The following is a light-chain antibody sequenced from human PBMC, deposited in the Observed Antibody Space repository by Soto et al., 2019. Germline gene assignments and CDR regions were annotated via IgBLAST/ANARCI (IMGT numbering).Light chain of an antibody. J-gene: IGLJ3*02. CDR3: GAWDDSLTGSWV. Sequence: QAVVTQPPSASGTPGQWVTISCSGSSSNIGHNSVNWYQQLPGTAPKLLIYSNSHRPSGVPDRFSGSKSGTSASLAISGLQSEDEADYYCGAWDDSLTGSWVFGGGTKVTVL. CDR2: SNS. CDR1: SSNIGHNS. V-gene: IGLV1-44*01.